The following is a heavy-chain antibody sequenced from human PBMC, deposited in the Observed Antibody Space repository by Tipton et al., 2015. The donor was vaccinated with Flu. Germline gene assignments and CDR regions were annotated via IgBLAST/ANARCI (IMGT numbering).Heavy chain of an antibody. D-gene: IGHD3-16*01. J-gene: IGHJ5*01. V-gene: IGHV4-39*07. CDR3: AKVLFGWVES. CDR1: GGSISSGSHY. CDR2: IYYTGYP. Sequence: TLSLTCTVSGGSISSGSHYWGWIRQAPGRGLEWVGSIYYTGYPYYNSSLKSRLAMSIDTSKKQFSLRLSSVTAADTAVYYCAKVLFGWVESWAQGTLVTVSS.